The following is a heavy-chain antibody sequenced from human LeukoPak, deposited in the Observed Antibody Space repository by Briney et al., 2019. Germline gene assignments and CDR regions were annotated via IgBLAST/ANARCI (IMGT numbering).Heavy chain of an antibody. CDR2: IIPIFGTA. Sequence: PGGSLKLSCAASGFTFSSYAMSWVRQAPGQGLEWMGGIIPIFGTANYAQKFQGRVTITADESTSTVYMELSSLRSEDTAVYYCARGTGDSSGYYYVYWGQGTLVTVSS. D-gene: IGHD3-22*01. CDR1: GFTFSSYA. CDR3: ARGTGDSSGYYYVY. V-gene: IGHV1-69*01. J-gene: IGHJ4*02.